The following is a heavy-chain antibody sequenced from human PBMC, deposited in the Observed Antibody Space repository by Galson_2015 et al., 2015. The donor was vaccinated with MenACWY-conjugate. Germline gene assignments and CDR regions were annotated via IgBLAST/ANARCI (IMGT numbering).Heavy chain of an antibody. V-gene: IGHV3-15*01. CDR3: ASPPGFYSHSSFDY. Sequence: SLRLSCAASGFTFNNAWMSWVRQAPGKGLEWVGHIKSETDGETTDYSAPVKGRFTISRADSHDMMYLQMDSLKSEDTAIYFCASPPGFYSHSSFDYWGQGTLVTVSS. CDR2: IKSETDGETT. D-gene: IGHD4-11*01. J-gene: IGHJ4*02. CDR1: GFTFNNAW.